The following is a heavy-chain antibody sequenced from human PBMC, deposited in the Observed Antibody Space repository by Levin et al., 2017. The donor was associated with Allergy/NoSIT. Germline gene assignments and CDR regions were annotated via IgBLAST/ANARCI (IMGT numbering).Heavy chain of an antibody. CDR2: VISDGSIT. CDR1: GFTFSKFY. J-gene: IGHJ4*02. D-gene: IGHD2-2*01. CDR3: ARGGCRSTSCLDN. V-gene: IGHV3-74*01. Sequence: LSLTCAASGFTFSKFYMHWVRQAPGKGLVWVSRVISDGSITDYADSVKGRFTISRDNARNTLYLQMNSLRAEDTAVYYCARGGCRSTSCLDNWGQGILVTVSS.